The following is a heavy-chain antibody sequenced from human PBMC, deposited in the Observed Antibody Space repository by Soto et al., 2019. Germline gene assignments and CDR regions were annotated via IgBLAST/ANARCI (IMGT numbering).Heavy chain of an antibody. D-gene: IGHD4-17*01. J-gene: IGHJ3*01. CDR2: VSASGSKT. CDR3: ARDATGDYVGAFDF. CDR1: GFTFSTFA. V-gene: IGHV3-23*01. Sequence: PGGSLRLSCAGSGFTFSTFAMSWVRQAPGKGLEWVSGVSASGSKTYYADSVKGRFTISRDNSKKSLSLQMNSLKAEDTAVYYCARDATGDYVGAFDFWGQGTMVTV.